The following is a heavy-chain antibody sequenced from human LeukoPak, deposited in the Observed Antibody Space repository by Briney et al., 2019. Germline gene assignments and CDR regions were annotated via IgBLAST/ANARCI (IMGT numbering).Heavy chain of an antibody. V-gene: IGHV3-64*01. CDR1: GFSFSNYV. CDR2: IMPNGETR. J-gene: IGHJ3*02. D-gene: IGHD2-15*01. CDR3: ARGRDGGFAFDI. Sequence: GGSLRLSCAASGFSFSNYVMHWVRQAPGKGLEYVSAIMPNGETRGYANSMKGRFTISRDNSKNTLHLQMGSLRAEDMAIYYCARGRDGGFAFDIWGQGTLVTVSS.